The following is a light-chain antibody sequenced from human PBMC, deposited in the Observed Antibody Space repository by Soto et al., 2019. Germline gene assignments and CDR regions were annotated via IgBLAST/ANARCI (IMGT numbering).Light chain of an antibody. CDR3: QHYGDSPLT. CDR2: GAS. CDR1: QTVSGSY. J-gene: IGKJ4*01. Sequence: ENVLTQSPGTLSLSPGERATLSCRASQTVSGSYVAWYHQKPGQTPRLLIYGASSRATGIPDRLSGSGSGTDFTLTISRLEPDAFAVYHCQHYGDSPLTFGGGTKVEIK. V-gene: IGKV3-20*01.